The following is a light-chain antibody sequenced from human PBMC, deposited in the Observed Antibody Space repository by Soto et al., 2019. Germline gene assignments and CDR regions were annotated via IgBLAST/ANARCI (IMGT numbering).Light chain of an antibody. Sequence: DIQMTQSPSTLSASVGDRLSITCRASQSITNWLAWYQQKPGKAPKLLIYKASSLQSEVPSRFSGSASVPECTLTISGLQPDDFATYYCQQYHSYPFTFGPGTKVDIK. V-gene: IGKV1-5*03. CDR1: QSITNW. CDR3: QQYHSYPFT. J-gene: IGKJ3*01. CDR2: KAS.